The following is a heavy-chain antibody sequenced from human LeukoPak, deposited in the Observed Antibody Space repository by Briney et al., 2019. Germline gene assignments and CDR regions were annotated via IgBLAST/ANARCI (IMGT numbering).Heavy chain of an antibody. D-gene: IGHD3-22*01. CDR3: AKDRGEYYYDSSGCLDY. V-gene: IGHV3-23*01. CDR2: ISGSGGST. J-gene: IGHJ4*02. Sequence: GGSLRLSCAASGFTFSSYAMSWVRQAPGKGLEWVSAISGSGGSTYYADSVKGRFTISRDNSKNTLYLQMNSLRAEDTAVYYCAKDRGEYYYDSSGCLDYWGQGTLVTVSS. CDR1: GFTFSSYA.